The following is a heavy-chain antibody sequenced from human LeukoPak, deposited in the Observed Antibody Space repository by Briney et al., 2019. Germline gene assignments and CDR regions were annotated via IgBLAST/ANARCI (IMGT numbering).Heavy chain of an antibody. V-gene: IGHV1-2*02. CDR3: ARGWYSSGWTEYYYYGMDV. J-gene: IGHJ6*02. D-gene: IGHD6-19*01. CDR1: GYTFTGYY. Sequence: ASVKVSCKASGYTFTGYYMHWVRQAPGQGLEWMGWINPNSCGTNYAQKFQGRVTMTRDTSISTAYMELSRLRSDDTAVYYCARGWYSSGWTEYYYYGMDVWGQGTTVTVSS. CDR2: INPNSCGT.